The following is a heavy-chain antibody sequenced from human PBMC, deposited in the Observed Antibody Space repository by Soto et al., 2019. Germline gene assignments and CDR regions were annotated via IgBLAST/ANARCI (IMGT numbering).Heavy chain of an antibody. V-gene: IGHV1-46*01. CDR2: INPSGGST. Sequence: ASVKVSCKASGYTFTNYYMHWVRQAPGQGLEWMGIINPSGGSTSYAQKFQGRVTMTRDTSTSTVYMELSSLRSEDTAVYYCAAEATVMVSPFDPCGQRTLSTGSS. CDR3: AAEATVMVSPFDP. CDR1: GYTFTNYY. J-gene: IGHJ5*02. D-gene: IGHD1-26*01.